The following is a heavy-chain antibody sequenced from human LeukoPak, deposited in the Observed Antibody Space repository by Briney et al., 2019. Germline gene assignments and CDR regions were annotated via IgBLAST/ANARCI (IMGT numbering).Heavy chain of an antibody. Sequence: GASVKVSCKASGYTFTSYDINWVRQAPGQGLEWMGIINPSGGSTSYAQKFQGRVTMTRDTSTSTVYMELSSLRSEDTAVYYCARAPDATGGFDYWGQGTLVTVSS. D-gene: IGHD7-27*01. CDR3: ARAPDATGGFDY. J-gene: IGHJ4*02. CDR1: GYTFTSYD. CDR2: INPSGGST. V-gene: IGHV1-46*03.